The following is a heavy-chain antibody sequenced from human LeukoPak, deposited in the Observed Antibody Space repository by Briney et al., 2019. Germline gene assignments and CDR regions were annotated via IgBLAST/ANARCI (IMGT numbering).Heavy chain of an antibody. CDR3: AKRIAVAGDFDY. J-gene: IGHJ4*02. CDR1: GFTFSSYG. CDR2: IRYDGSNK. Sequence: QPGGSLRLSCAASGFTFSSYGMHWVRQAPGKGLEWVAFIRYDGSNKYYAGSVKGRFTISRDNSKNTLYLQMNSLRAEDTAVYYCAKRIAVAGDFDYWGQGTLVTVSS. V-gene: IGHV3-30*02. D-gene: IGHD6-19*01.